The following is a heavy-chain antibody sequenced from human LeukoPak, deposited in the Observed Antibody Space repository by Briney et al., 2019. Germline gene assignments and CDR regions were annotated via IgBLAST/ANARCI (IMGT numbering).Heavy chain of an antibody. J-gene: IGHJ1*01. CDR2: ISSNGGST. D-gene: IGHD2-15*01. Sequence: PGGSLRLSCAASGFTFSSYAMHWVRQAPGKGLEYVSAISSNGGSTSYANSVKGRFTISRDISKNTLYLQMNSLTVEDTAVYYCTKSGSAWAFFQDWGQGTLVTVSS. CDR3: TKSGSAWAFFQD. CDR1: GFTFSSYA. V-gene: IGHV3-64*01.